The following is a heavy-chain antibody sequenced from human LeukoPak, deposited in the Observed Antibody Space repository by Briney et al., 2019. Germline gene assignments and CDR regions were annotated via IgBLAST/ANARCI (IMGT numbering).Heavy chain of an antibody. V-gene: IGHV4-39*01. Sequence: SETLSLTCNASGGSINTRSYFWGWIRQSPGKGLEWIASMYYSGTTYYNPSLKSRVTISVDTYKSQLSLKLSSVTAADTAVYYCVRSNGNSGSYPMYYYYYYYMDVWGKGTTVTISS. J-gene: IGHJ6*03. D-gene: IGHD3-10*01. CDR2: MYYSGTT. CDR3: VRSNGNSGSYPMYYYYYYYMDV. CDR1: GGSINTRSYF.